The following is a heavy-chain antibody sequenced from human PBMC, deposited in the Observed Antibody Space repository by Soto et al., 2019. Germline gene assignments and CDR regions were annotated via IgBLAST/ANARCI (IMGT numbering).Heavy chain of an antibody. CDR1: GGSISSGDYY. CDR3: ACFGYSSSRDIGY. J-gene: IGHJ4*02. CDR2: IYYSGST. D-gene: IGHD6-13*01. V-gene: IGHV4-30-4*01. Sequence: PSETLSLTCTVSGGSISSGDYYWSWIRQPPGKGLEWIGYIYYSGSTYYSPSLKSRVTVSVDTSKNQLSLKLSSVTAADTAVYYCACFGYSSSRDIGYWGQGTLVTVSS.